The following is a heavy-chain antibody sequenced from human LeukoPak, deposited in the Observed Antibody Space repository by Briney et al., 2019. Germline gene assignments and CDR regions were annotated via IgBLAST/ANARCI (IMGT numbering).Heavy chain of an antibody. J-gene: IGHJ4*02. V-gene: IGHV3-7*04. CDR2: IKEDGSEG. Sequence: GGSLRLSCAASGFTFSTYWMSWVRQAPGKGLEWVANIKEDGSEGYHVDSVKGRFTISRDNAKNSLYLQMNSLRAEDTAVYYCARELFGGVDYWGQGILVTVSS. CDR3: ARELFGGVDY. D-gene: IGHD3-16*01. CDR1: GFTFSTYW.